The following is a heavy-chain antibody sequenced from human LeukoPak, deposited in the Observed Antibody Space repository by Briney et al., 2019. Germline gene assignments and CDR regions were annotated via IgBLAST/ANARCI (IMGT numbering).Heavy chain of an antibody. CDR3: TTAPSALDY. Sequence: GGSLRLSCAASGFPFSDHYMDWVRQAPGKGLEWVGRTRSKAYSFTTEYAASVKGRFTISRDDSKNSLYLQMSSLKTEDTAVYYCTTAPSALDYWGQGTLVTVSS. J-gene: IGHJ4*02. CDR2: TRSKAYSFTT. CDR1: GFPFSDHY. V-gene: IGHV3-72*01.